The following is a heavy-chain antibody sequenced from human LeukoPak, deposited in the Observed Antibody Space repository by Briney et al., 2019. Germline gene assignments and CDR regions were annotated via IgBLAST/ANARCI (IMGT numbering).Heavy chain of an antibody. Sequence: SQTLPLTCAVSGGSISSGGYSWSWIRQPPGKGLEWIGYIYHSGSTYYNPSLKSRVTISVDRSKNQFSLKLSSVTAADTAVYYCARAVGSSGPYNWFDPGGQGTLVTVSS. D-gene: IGHD3-22*01. V-gene: IGHV4-30-2*01. CDR1: GGSISSGGYS. J-gene: IGHJ5*02. CDR3: ARAVGSSGPYNWFDP. CDR2: IYHSGST.